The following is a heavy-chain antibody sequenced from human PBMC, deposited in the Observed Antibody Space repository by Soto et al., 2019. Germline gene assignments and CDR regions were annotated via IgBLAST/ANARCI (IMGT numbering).Heavy chain of an antibody. V-gene: IGHV3-23*01. Sequence: GGSLRLSCAASGFTFSSYAMSWVRQAPGKGLEWVSAISGSGGSTYYADSVKGRFAISRDNSKNTLYLQMNSLRAEDTAVYYCALLGSREGEPLREGAFDIWGQGTMVTVSS. CDR2: ISGSGGST. J-gene: IGHJ3*02. CDR1: GFTFSSYA. CDR3: ALLGSREGEPLREGAFDI. D-gene: IGHD1-26*01.